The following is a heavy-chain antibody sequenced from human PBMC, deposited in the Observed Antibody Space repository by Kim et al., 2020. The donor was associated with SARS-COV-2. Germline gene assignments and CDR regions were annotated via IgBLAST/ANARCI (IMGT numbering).Heavy chain of an antibody. CDR1: GGSISSSSYY. CDR3: ARFEYSSSACFDY. Sequence: SQTLSLTCTVSGGSISSSSYYWGWIRQPPGKGLEWIGSIYYSGSTYYNPSLKSRVTISVDTSKNQFSLKLSSVTAADTAVYYCARFEYSSSACFDYWGQGTLVTVSS. J-gene: IGHJ4*02. V-gene: IGHV4-39*01. D-gene: IGHD6-6*01. CDR2: IYYSGST.